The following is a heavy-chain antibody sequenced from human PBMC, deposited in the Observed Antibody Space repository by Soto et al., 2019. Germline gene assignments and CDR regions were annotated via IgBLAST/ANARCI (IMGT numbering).Heavy chain of an antibody. CDR1: GGSISSGDYY. D-gene: IGHD2-15*01. CDR3: ARAPDPLGYCSGGSCYKFDY. J-gene: IGHJ4*02. CDR2: IYYSGST. Sequence: PSETLSLTCTVSGGSISSGDYYWSWIRQPPGKGLEWIGYIYYSGSTYYNPSLKSRVTISVDTSKNQFSLKLSSVTAADTAVYYCARAPDPLGYCSGGSCYKFDYWGQGTLVTVSS. V-gene: IGHV4-30-4*01.